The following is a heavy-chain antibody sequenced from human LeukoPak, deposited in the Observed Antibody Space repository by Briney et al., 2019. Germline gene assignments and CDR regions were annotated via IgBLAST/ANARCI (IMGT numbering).Heavy chain of an antibody. CDR2: INPSGGST. J-gene: IGHJ3*02. V-gene: IGHV1-46*01. D-gene: IGHD3-10*01. Sequence: ASVKVSCKASGYTFTSYYMHWVRQAPGQGLEWMGIINPSGGSTSYAQKFQGRVTMTRDMSTSTVYMELSSLRSEDTAVYYCARDLSITMVRGVIRSDAFDIWGQGTMVTVSS. CDR1: GYTFTSYY. CDR3: ARDLSITMVRGVIRSDAFDI.